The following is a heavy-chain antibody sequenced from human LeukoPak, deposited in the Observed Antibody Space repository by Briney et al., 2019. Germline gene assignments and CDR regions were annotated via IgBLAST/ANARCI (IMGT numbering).Heavy chain of an antibody. J-gene: IGHJ6*03. CDR3: ARDSNYYGSGSYYDYYYYYYMDV. Sequence: SETLSLTCTVSGGSISTSSYYWGWVRQPPGKGLEWIGNIFYSGSTYYSPSLKSRVTISLDTSRNQFSLKLNSVTAADTAVYYCARDSNYYGSGSYYDYYYYYYMDVWGKGTTVTISS. CDR2: IFYSGST. D-gene: IGHD3-10*01. CDR1: GGSISTSSYY. V-gene: IGHV4-39*07.